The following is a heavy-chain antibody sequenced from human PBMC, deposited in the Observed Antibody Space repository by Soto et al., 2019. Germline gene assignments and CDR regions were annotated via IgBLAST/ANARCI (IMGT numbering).Heavy chain of an antibody. CDR1: GFTFSSYA. D-gene: IGHD6-13*01. CDR2: ISGSGGST. V-gene: IGHV3-23*01. Sequence: GGSLRLSCAASGFTFSSYAMSWFRQAPGKGLEWVSGISGSGGSTYYADSVKGRFTISRDNSKNTLYLQMNSLRAEDTAVYYCAKSAGDDYYYYYGMDVWGQGTTVTVSS. CDR3: AKSAGDDYYYYYGMDV. J-gene: IGHJ6*02.